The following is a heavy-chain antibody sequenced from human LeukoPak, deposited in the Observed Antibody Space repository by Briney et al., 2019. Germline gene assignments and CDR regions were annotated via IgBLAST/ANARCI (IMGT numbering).Heavy chain of an antibody. CDR1: GFTFSSYE. D-gene: IGHD3-10*01. V-gene: IGHV3-48*03. CDR2: ISSSGSTI. Sequence: GGYLRLSCAASGFTFSSYEMNWVRQAPGKGLEWVSYISSSGSTIYYADSVKGRFTISRDNAKNSLYLQMNSLRAKDTAVYYCAREDPATGNYWGQGTLVTVSS. CDR3: AREDPATGNY. J-gene: IGHJ4*02.